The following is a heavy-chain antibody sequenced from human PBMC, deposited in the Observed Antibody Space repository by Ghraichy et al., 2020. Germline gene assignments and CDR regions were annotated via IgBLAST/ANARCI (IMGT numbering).Heavy chain of an antibody. CDR2: IFTSGST. CDR1: GGSTSNYY. D-gene: IGHD2-21*02. CDR3: ARLCDSEAFDI. J-gene: IGHJ3*02. V-gene: IGHV4-4*09. Sequence: SETLSLTCTVSGGSTSNYYWNWIRQSLGQGLEWIGYIFTSGSTNYNPALKSRVAMAVDTSKNQFSLTLNSVTAADSAIYFCARLCDSEAFDIWGQGTVVTVSS.